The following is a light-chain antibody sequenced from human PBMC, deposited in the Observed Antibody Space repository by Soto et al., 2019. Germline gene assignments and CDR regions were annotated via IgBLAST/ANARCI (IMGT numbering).Light chain of an antibody. CDR2: GTS. J-gene: IGKJ1*01. V-gene: IGKV3-20*01. Sequence: EIVLTQSPGTLSVSPGERATLSCRASQTISSNYLAWYQQKPGQAPSLLLYGTSSRATGIPDRFSGSGSGTDFPLTISRLEPEDSAIYYCQQYGSWTFGQGTKVEIK. CDR1: QTISSNY. CDR3: QQYGSWT.